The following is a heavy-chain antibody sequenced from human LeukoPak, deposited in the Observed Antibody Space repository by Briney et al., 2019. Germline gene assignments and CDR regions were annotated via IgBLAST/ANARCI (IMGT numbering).Heavy chain of an antibody. V-gene: IGHV3-7*03. CDR3: AKEETGIVGADNFDY. CDR1: GFTFSSYW. J-gene: IGHJ4*02. CDR2: IKQDGSEK. Sequence: GGSLRLSCATSGFTFSSYWMSWVRQAPGKGLEWVANIKQDGSEKYYVDSVKGRFTISRDNAKNSLYLQMNSLRAEDTALYYCAKEETGIVGADNFDYWGQGTLVTVSS. D-gene: IGHD1-26*01.